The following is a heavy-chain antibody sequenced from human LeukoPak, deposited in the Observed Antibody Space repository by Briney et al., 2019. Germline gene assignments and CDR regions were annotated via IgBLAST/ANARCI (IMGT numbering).Heavy chain of an antibody. Sequence: ASVKVSCKASGYTFTGYYMHWVRQAPGQGLEWMGWINPSSGGTNYAQKFQDRVTMTRDTSISTFYMELSRLRSDDTAVYYCARDSSSRIVATIGVIDYWGQGTLVTVSS. CDR3: ARDSSSRIVATIGVIDY. CDR1: GYTFTGYY. V-gene: IGHV1-2*02. D-gene: IGHD5-12*01. CDR2: INPSSGGT. J-gene: IGHJ4*02.